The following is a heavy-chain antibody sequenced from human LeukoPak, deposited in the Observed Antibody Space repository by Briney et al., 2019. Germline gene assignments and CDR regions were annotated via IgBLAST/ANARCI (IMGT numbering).Heavy chain of an antibody. V-gene: IGHV3-23*01. CDR3: AKDLNWGGR. J-gene: IGHJ4*02. Sequence: LXLSXAASGFTFSTSAMIWVRQAPGKGLEWVSGISGSGVTDYADSVKGRFTISRDNSKNTLYLQMNSLRAEDTAVYYCAKDLNWGGRWGQGTLVTVSS. CDR2: ISGSGVT. CDR1: GFTFSTSA. D-gene: IGHD7-27*01.